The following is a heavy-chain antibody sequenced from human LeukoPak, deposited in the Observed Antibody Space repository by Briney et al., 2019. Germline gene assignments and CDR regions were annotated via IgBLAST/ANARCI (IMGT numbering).Heavy chain of an antibody. V-gene: IGHV3-30*18. CDR1: GFTFSSYG. Sequence: GGSLRLSCAASGFTFSSYGMHWVRQAPGKGLEWVAVISYDGSNKYYADSVKGRFTISRDNSKNTLYLQMNSLGAEDTAVYYCAKDVYYYDSSGYYSILDYWGQGTLVTVSS. CDR3: AKDVYYYDSSGYYSILDY. J-gene: IGHJ4*02. CDR2: ISYDGSNK. D-gene: IGHD3-22*01.